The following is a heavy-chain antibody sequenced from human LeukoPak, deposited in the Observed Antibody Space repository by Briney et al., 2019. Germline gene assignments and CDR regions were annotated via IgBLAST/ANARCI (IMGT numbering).Heavy chain of an antibody. V-gene: IGHV1-2*02. CDR2: INPNSGGT. CDR1: GYTFTGCY. CDR3: PRDLSSGWYDILDY. D-gene: IGHD6-19*01. Sequence: ASVEVSCKAAGYTFTGCYMHWVRQAPGQGSEWMGWINPNSGGTNYAQKFHGRVTMTRDTSISTAYMELSRLRSDDTAVYYCPRDLSSGWYDILDYWGQGTLVTVSS. J-gene: IGHJ4*02.